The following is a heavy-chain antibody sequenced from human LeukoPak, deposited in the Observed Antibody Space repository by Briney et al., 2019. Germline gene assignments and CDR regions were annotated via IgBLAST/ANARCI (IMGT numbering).Heavy chain of an antibody. Sequence: PSETLSLTCTVSGGSISSGSYYWSWIRQPARKGLEWIGRIYTSGSTNYNPSLKSRVTISVDTSKNQFSLKLSSVTAADTAVYYCARVGSEAGNYYYYGMDVWGQGTTVTVS. V-gene: IGHV4-61*02. CDR3: ARVGSEAGNYYYYGMDV. J-gene: IGHJ6*02. CDR2: IYTSGST. CDR1: GGSISSGSYY. D-gene: IGHD3-10*01.